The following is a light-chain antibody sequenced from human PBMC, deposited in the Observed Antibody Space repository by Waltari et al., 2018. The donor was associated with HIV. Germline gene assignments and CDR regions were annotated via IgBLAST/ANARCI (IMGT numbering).Light chain of an antibody. CDR3: SSYTSSSPYA. CDR2: DVS. Sequence: QSALTLPASESGSPRQSSTIYCTGTTSDVGGYNYDSWYQQHPGKAPKLMIYDVSNRPSGVSNRFSGSKSGNTASLTISGLQAEDEADYYCSSYTSSSPYAFGTGTKVTVL. V-gene: IGLV2-14*03. J-gene: IGLJ1*01. CDR1: TSDVGGYNY.